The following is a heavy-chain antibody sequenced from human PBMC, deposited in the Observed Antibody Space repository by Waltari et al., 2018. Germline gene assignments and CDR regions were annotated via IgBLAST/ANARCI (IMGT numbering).Heavy chain of an antibody. CDR3: ASHSSAGGYFDY. J-gene: IGHJ4*02. CDR1: GFTFSSYS. Sequence: EVQLVESGGGLVQPGGSLRLSCAASGFTFSSYSMNWVRQAPGKGLEWVSYISRSSSNIYYADSVKVRFTSDRDNAKNSLYLQMNSLRAEDTAVYYCASHSSAGGYFDYWGQGTLVTVSS. CDR2: ISRSSSNI. V-gene: IGHV3-48*01. D-gene: IGHD6-13*01.